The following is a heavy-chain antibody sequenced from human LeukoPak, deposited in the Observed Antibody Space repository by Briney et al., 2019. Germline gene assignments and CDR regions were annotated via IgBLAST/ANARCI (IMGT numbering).Heavy chain of an antibody. Sequence: PSETLSLTCTVSGGSISSSSNYWAWIRQPPGKGLEWIGSMYYRGSTYHNPSLKSRVTISVDTSKNQFSLKLSSVTAADTAVYYCATTTIRLGYWGQGTLVTVSS. CDR1: GGSISSSSNY. CDR3: ATTTIRLGY. J-gene: IGHJ4*02. CDR2: MYYRGST. D-gene: IGHD1-26*01. V-gene: IGHV4-39*07.